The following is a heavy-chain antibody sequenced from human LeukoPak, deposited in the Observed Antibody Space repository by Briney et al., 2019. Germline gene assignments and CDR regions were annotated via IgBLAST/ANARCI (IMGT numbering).Heavy chain of an antibody. CDR1: GYSISSGYY. CDR2: IYHSGST. D-gene: IGHD1-26*01. V-gene: IGHV4-38-2*02. CDR3: ATTTPLYSGSYYPFDY. Sequence: SETLSLTCTVSGYSISSGYYWGWIRQPPGKGLGWIGSIYHSGSTYYNPSLKSRVTISVDTSKNQFSLKLSSVTAADTAVYYCATTTPLYSGSYYPFDYWGQGTLVTVSS. J-gene: IGHJ4*02.